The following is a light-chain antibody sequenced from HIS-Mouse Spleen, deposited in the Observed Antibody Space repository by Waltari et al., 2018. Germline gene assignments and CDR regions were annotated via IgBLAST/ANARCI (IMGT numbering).Light chain of an antibody. Sequence: QSALTQPASVSGSPGPSITISCTGTSSDVGRFNLFSWYPQHPGKAPKPMIYEGSKRPSGVSSRFSGSKSGNTASLTISGLQAEDEADYYCCSYAGSSTLVFGGGTKLTVL. J-gene: IGLJ2*01. CDR1: SSDVGRFNL. CDR2: EGS. CDR3: CSYAGSSTLV. V-gene: IGLV2-23*01.